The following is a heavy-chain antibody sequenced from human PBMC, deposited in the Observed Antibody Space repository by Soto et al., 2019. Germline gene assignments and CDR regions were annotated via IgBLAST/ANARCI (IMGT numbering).Heavy chain of an antibody. CDR1: GFIFSNYA. V-gene: IGHV3-23*01. J-gene: IGHJ4*02. CDR3: AKGSHYDILTAYHAFDF. Sequence: EVQLLESGGGLVQPGGSLRLSCSASGFIFSNYAMSWVRQAPGKGLEWVSSTSGGGGGTHYADSVKGRFTISRDNSKSRLHLQMNRLRAEDTAVYYCAKGSHYDILTAYHAFDFWGQGTLVTVSS. CDR2: TSGGGGGT. D-gene: IGHD3-9*01.